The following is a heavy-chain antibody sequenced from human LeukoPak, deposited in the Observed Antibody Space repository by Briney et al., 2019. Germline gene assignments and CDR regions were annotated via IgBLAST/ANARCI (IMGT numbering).Heavy chain of an antibody. V-gene: IGHV3-21*01. J-gene: IGHJ5*02. CDR1: GFTFSSYN. CDR3: ARNLNSWFDP. CDR2: ISSSSSYI. D-gene: IGHD3-9*01. Sequence: GGSLRLSCAASGFTFSSYNMNWVRQAPGRGLEWVSSISSSSSYIYYADSLKGRFTISRDNAKNSLFLQMNSLRAEDTAVYYCARNLNSWFDPWGQGTLVTVSS.